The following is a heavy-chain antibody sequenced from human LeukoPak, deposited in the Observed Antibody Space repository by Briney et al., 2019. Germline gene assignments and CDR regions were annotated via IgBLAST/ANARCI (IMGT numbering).Heavy chain of an antibody. D-gene: IGHD3-22*01. CDR2: IIPILGIA. Sequence: GASVKVSCKASGYTFTSYGISWVRQAPGQGLEWMGRIIPILGIANYAQKFQGRVTITADKSTSTAYMELSSLRSEDTAVYYCAREGSCYESSVRCFDYWGQGTLVTVSS. J-gene: IGHJ4*02. CDR3: AREGSCYESSVRCFDY. CDR1: GYTFTSYG. V-gene: IGHV1-69*04.